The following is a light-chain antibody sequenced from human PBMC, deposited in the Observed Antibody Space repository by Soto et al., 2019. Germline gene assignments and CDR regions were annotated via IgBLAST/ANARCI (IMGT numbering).Light chain of an antibody. J-gene: IGKJ1*01. V-gene: IGKV3-20*01. CDR1: QSVSN. CDR3: QQYVSSGT. Sequence: EIVLTQSPGTPSLSPGERATLSCRASQSVSNNQQKPGQAPRLLIYGASNRATGIPDRFSGSGSGTDFTLTISRLEPEDFAVYYCQQYVSSGTSGQGAKADIK. CDR2: GAS.